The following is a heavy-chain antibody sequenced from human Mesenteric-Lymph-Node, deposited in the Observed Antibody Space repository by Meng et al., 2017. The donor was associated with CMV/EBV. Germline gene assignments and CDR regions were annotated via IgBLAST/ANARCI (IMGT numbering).Heavy chain of an antibody. D-gene: IGHD3-16*01. J-gene: IGHJ4*02. CDR3: ARAKVLSDGAQVFDY. V-gene: IGHV1-46*01. CDR1: GYTFTGDY. Sequence: GYTFTGDYMHWVRQAPGQGLGWMGIIDPNGGGTTYAQNCQDRLTMTRDTSSTTVYMDLSSLRSEDSAFYYCARAKVLSDGAQVFDYWGQGTLVTVSS. CDR2: IDPNGGGT.